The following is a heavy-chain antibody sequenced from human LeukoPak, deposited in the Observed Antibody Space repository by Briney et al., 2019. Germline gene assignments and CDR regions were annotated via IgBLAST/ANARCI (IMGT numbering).Heavy chain of an antibody. Sequence: KAGGSLRLSCAASGFTVSSNYMSWVRQAPGKGLEWVSSISSSSSYIYYADSVKGRFTISRDNAKNSLYLQMNSLRAEDTAVYYCARLAAERGSGSYMVDYWGQGTLVTVSS. D-gene: IGHD3-10*01. CDR3: ARLAAERGSGSYMVDY. V-gene: IGHV3-21*01. CDR1: GFTVSSNY. CDR2: ISSSSSYI. J-gene: IGHJ4*02.